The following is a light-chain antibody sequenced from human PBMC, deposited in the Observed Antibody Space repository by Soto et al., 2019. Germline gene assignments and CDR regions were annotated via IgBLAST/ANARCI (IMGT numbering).Light chain of an antibody. CDR2: GAS. Sequence: EIVLTQSPGTLSLSPGERATLSCRASXSVSSSYLAWYQQKPGQAPRPRIYGASSRAIGIPDRFSGSGSGTDSTLTISRLEPEDFAVYYCQQYGSSPWTFGQGTKVEIK. CDR1: XSVSSSY. CDR3: QQYGSSPWT. V-gene: IGKV3-20*01. J-gene: IGKJ1*01.